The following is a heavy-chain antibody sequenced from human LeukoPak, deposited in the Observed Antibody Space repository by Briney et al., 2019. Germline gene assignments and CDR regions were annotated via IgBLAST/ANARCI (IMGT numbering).Heavy chain of an antibody. CDR2: IRYDGSNK. Sequence: GGSLRLSCAASGLTFSSYGMHWVRPAPGKGLEWVAFIRYDGSNKYYADSVKGRFTISRDNSKNTLYLQMNSLGAEDTAVYYCAKVPAAATGGFDYWGQGTLVTVSS. V-gene: IGHV3-30*02. J-gene: IGHJ4*02. CDR3: AKVPAAATGGFDY. CDR1: GLTFSSYG. D-gene: IGHD2-2*01.